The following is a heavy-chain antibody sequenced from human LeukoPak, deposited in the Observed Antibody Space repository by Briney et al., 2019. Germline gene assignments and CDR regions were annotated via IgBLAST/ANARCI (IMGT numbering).Heavy chain of an antibody. D-gene: IGHD3-10*01. V-gene: IGHV4-4*02. CDR3: ARGIVPGVSAPDI. CDR1: GGSISSTNW. Sequence: SGTLSLTCAVSGGSISSTNWWSWVRQPPGKGLEWIGEIFHSGGTNYNPSLKSRISLSVDKSQNQFSLKLNSLTAADTAVYYCARGIVPGVSAPDIWGQGTMVSVSS. J-gene: IGHJ3*02. CDR2: IFHSGGT.